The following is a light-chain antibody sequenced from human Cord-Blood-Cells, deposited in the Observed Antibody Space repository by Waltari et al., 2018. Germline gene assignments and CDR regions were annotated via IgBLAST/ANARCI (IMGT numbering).Light chain of an antibody. J-gene: IGKJ5*01. V-gene: IGKV3-15*01. Sequence: EIVMTQSPATLSVSPGERATLSCRARQSVSSNLAWYQQKPGQAPRPLIYGASTRATGIPARFSGSGSGTEFTLTISSLQSEDFAVYYCQKYNNWPPITFGQGTRLEIK. CDR2: GAS. CDR1: QSVSSN. CDR3: QKYNNWPPIT.